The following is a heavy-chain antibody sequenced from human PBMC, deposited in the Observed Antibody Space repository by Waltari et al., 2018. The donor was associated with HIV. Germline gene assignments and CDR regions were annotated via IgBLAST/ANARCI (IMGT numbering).Heavy chain of an antibody. V-gene: IGHV1-69*01. J-gene: IGHJ3*02. CDR2: IIPILGTA. CDR3: ARRCGYSYGPGFGAFDS. CDR1: GGTFSSYA. Sequence: HVQLVQSGAEVKKPGSSVKVSCKASGGTFSSYAISWVRQAPGQGLEWTGGIIPILGTANYGQKFQGRVTITADEATSTAYMELGSLRSEDTAVYYCARRCGYSYGPGFGAFDSWGQGTMVTVSS. D-gene: IGHD5-18*01.